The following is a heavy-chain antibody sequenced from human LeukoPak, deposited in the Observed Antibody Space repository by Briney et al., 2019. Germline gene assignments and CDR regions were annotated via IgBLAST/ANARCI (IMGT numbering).Heavy chain of an antibody. Sequence: ASVKVSCKASGYTFTSYYMHWVRQAPGQGLEWMGIINPSGGSTSYAQKFQGRVTMTRDTSASTVYMELTSLRSEDTAVYYCGKSAPSGFDPWGQGTLVTVSS. CDR1: GYTFTSYY. J-gene: IGHJ5*02. CDR2: INPSGGST. CDR3: GKSAPSGFDP. V-gene: IGHV1-46*01.